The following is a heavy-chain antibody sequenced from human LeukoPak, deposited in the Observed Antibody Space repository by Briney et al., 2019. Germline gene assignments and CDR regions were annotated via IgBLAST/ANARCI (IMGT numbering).Heavy chain of an antibody. CDR1: GFTFSSYA. CDR2: ISYDGSNK. D-gene: IGHD3-16*01. CDR3: ARDLGGGADY. J-gene: IGHJ4*02. Sequence: GRSLRLSCAASGFTFSSYAMHWVRQAPGKGLEWVAVISYDGSNKYYADSVKGRFTISRDNSKNTLYLQMNSLRAEDTAVYYCARDLGGGADYWSQGTLVTVSS. V-gene: IGHV3-30-3*01.